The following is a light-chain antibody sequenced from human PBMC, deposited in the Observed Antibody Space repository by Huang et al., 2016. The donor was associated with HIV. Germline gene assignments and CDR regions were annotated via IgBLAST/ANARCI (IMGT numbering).Light chain of an antibody. Sequence: EVVLTQSPGTLSLAPGERATLSCRASPTISSNYLAWYQQKPGQSTRLLIYGTSNRATGTPDRFSGSGAGTDCNLTISRLEREDCAGYYCQQYGNSPPYTFGQGTTLDIK. V-gene: IGKV3-20*01. CDR3: QQYGNSPPYT. CDR2: GTS. CDR1: PTISSNY. J-gene: IGKJ2*01.